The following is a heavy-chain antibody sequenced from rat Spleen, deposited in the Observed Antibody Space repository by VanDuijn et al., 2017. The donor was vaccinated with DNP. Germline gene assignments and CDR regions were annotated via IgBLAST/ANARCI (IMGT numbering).Heavy chain of an antibody. CDR3: ASRPPPTRGPFDY. V-gene: IGHV5-7*01. CDR2: ISCDGSDT. CDR1: RITFSDHN. Sequence: EVQLVESGGGLVQPGRSLKLSCAVSRITFSDHNMAWVRQAPKKGLEWVATISCDGSDTYYRDSVRGRFTIARDNAKSTLYLQMDSLRSEDTATDYCASRPPPTRGPFDYWGQGVSVTVSS. J-gene: IGHJ2*01. D-gene: IGHD1-4*01.